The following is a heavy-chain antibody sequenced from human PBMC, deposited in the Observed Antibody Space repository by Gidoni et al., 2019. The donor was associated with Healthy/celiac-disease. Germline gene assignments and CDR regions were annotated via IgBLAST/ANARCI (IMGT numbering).Heavy chain of an antibody. V-gene: IGHV3-23*01. D-gene: IGHD1-26*01. CDR2: ISGSGGSK. CDR1: GFPFSSYA. Sequence: EVQLLESGGGLVQPGGSLRLPCAASGFPFSSYAMGWGRQAPGKGVEWVSAISGSGGSKYYADSVKGRFTISRDNSKNTLYLQMNSLRAEDTAVYYCAKYGGRGATVTFDIWGQGTMVTVSS. CDR3: AKYGGRGATVTFDI. J-gene: IGHJ3*02.